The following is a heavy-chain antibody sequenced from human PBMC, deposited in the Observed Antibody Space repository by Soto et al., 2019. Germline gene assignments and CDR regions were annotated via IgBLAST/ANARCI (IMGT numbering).Heavy chain of an antibody. Sequence: EVQVLESGGDLVQPGGSLRLTCAVSGFTFTTSSINWVRQAPGTGLEWVSSISGNGYTTYYADTLTCRFTISTDNSKSTVFLQMNSLRVEETDLYYCAKGVAHETADAFETWGQGTMVTVSS. V-gene: IGHV3-23*01. CDR3: AKGVAHETADAFET. J-gene: IGHJ3*02. CDR2: ISGNGYTT. CDR1: GFTFTTSS.